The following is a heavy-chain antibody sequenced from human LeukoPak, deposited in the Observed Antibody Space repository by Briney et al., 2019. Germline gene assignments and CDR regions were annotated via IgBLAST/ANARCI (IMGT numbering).Heavy chain of an antibody. D-gene: IGHD3-10*01. CDR1: GYTFTSYD. Sequence: ASVKVSCKASGYTFTSYDINWVRQATGQGLEWMGWMNPNSGNTGYAQEFQGRVTMTRNTSISTAYMELSSLRSEDTAVYYCARVTMVRGVILIDEYWGQGTLVTVSS. V-gene: IGHV1-8*01. CDR2: MNPNSGNT. J-gene: IGHJ4*02. CDR3: ARVTMVRGVILIDEY.